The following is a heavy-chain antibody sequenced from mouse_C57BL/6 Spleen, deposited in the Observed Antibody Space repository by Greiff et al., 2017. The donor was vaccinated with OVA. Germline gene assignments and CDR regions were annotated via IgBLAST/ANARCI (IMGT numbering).Heavy chain of an antibody. D-gene: IGHD1-1*01. CDR1: GFTFSSYG. Sequence: EVNVVESGGDLVKPGGSLKLSCAASGFTFSSYGMSWVRQTPDKRLEWVATISSGGSYTYYPDSVKGRFTISRDNAKNTLYLQMSSLKSEDTAMYYCARHNLWDYWGQGTTLTVSS. V-gene: IGHV5-6*01. CDR3: ARHNLWDY. CDR2: ISSGGSYT. J-gene: IGHJ2*01.